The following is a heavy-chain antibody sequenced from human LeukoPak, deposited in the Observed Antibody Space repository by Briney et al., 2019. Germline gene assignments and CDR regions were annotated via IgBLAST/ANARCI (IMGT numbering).Heavy chain of an antibody. Sequence: SETLSLTCAVYGGSFSGYYWSWIRQHPGKGLEWIGYIYYSGSTYYNPSLKSRVTISVDTSKNQFSLKLSSVTAADTAVYYCARMTTVGYYYYGMDVWGQGTTVTVSS. J-gene: IGHJ6*02. V-gene: IGHV4-31*11. CDR3: ARMTTVGYYYYGMDV. CDR2: IYYSGST. D-gene: IGHD4-4*01. CDR1: GGSFSGYY.